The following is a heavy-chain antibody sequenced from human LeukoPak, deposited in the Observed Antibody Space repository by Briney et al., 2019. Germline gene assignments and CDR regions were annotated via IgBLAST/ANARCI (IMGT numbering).Heavy chain of an antibody. CDR2: IYDSGST. CDR1: GGSISSYY. J-gene: IGHJ3*02. V-gene: IGHV4-59*08. Sequence: PSETLSLTCTVSGGSISSYYWRWIRQPPGKGLEWIGNIYDSGSTNYNPSLKSRVTISVDTSKNQFSLKLSSVTAADTAVYYCARGRGSYPSDIWGQGTMVTVSS. CDR3: ARGRGSYPSDI. D-gene: IGHD3-16*02.